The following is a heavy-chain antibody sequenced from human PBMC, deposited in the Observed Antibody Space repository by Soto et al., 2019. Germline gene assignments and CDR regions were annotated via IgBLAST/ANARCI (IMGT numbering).Heavy chain of an antibody. CDR2: ISYTVDA. Sequence: SETLSLTCMVSAGSISRYYWGWVRQSPGEGLEWIAHISYTVDASYNPSLKSRVTISLDTSKNQIALSLMSVTAADTAVYYCVGSLMSRAMESFDYWGQGTLVTVSS. J-gene: IGHJ4*02. D-gene: IGHD5-18*01. CDR1: AGSISRYY. V-gene: IGHV4-59*01. CDR3: VGSLMSRAMESFDY.